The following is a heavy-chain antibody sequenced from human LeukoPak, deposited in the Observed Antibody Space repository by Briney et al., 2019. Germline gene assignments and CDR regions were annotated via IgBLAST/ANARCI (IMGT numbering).Heavy chain of an antibody. J-gene: IGHJ4*02. V-gene: IGHV3-23*01. Sequence: GGSLRLSCVASGFPFSSYVMYWVRQAPGKGLEWVSAISGSGGNTYYAASVKGRFTISRYNSKNTLYMQMNSLRVEDTAVYYCAKRIGYYQGSGRGYWGQGTLVTVSS. CDR3: AKRIGYYQGSGRGY. CDR2: ISGSGGNT. D-gene: IGHD3-10*01. CDR1: GFPFSSYV.